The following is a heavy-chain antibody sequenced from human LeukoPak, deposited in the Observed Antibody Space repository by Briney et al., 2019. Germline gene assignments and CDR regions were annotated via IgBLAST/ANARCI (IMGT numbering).Heavy chain of an antibody. CDR1: GGSFSGYY. J-gene: IGHJ4*02. CDR2: INHSGST. V-gene: IGHV4-34*01. CDR3: ARASDPETGTETFDY. D-gene: IGHD1-1*01. Sequence: PSETLSLTCAVYGGSFSGYYWSWIRQPPGKGLEWIGEINHSGSTNYNPSLKSRVTTSVDTSKNQFSLKLSSVTAADTAVYYCARASDPETGTETFDYWGLGTLVTVSS.